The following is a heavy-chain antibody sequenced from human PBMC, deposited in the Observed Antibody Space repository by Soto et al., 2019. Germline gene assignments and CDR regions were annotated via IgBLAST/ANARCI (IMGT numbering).Heavy chain of an antibody. D-gene: IGHD3-22*01. CDR1: GGTFNNYA. CDR3: ARPRSHYYDRSDERAFDI. V-gene: IGHV1-69*01. CDR2: IIPLFGTT. Sequence: QVQLVQSGAEVKKPGSSVKVSCKASGGTFNNYAISWVRQAPGQGLEWMGGIIPLFGTTHYAQKFQARVTITEDESTSTAYMELSSRRSEDTAFYYCARPRSHYYDRSDERAFDIWGQGTMVTFSS. J-gene: IGHJ3*02.